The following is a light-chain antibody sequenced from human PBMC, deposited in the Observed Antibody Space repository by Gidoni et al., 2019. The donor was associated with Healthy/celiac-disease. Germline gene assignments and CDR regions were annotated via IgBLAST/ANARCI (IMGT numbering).Light chain of an antibody. V-gene: IGKV3-11*01. J-gene: IGKJ4*01. Sequence: ATLSLSPGERATLSCRASQSVSSYLAWYQQKPGQAPRLLIYDASNRATGIPARFSGSGSGTDFTLTISSLEPEDFAVYYCQQRSNWPPLTFGGGTKVEIK. CDR1: QSVSSY. CDR3: QQRSNWPPLT. CDR2: DAS.